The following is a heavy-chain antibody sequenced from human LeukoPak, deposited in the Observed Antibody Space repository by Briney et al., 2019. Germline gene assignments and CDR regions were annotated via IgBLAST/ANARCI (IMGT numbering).Heavy chain of an antibody. CDR1: GYTFTSYG. Sequence: ASVKVSCKASGYTFTSYGISWVRQAPGQGLEWMGWISAYNGNTNYAQKLQGRVTMTTDTSTSTAYMELRSLRSDDTAVYYCARDGLLWFGGPSGYYYMDVWGKGTTVTVSS. CDR3: ARDGLLWFGGPSGYYYMDV. CDR2: ISAYNGNT. V-gene: IGHV1-18*01. D-gene: IGHD3-10*01. J-gene: IGHJ6*03.